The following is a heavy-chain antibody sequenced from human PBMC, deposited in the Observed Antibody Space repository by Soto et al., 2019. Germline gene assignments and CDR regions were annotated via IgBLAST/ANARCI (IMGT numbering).Heavy chain of an antibody. D-gene: IGHD2-15*01. CDR3: ARVLAATYYYYGMDV. J-gene: IGHJ6*02. V-gene: IGHV3-21*01. CDR1: GFTFSSYS. CDR2: ISSSSSYI. Sequence: GGSLRLSCAASGFTFSSYSMNWVRQAPGKGLEWVSSISSSSSYIYYADSVKGRFTISRDNAKNSLYLQMNSLRAEDTAVYYCARVLAATYYYYGMDVWGQGTTVTVSS.